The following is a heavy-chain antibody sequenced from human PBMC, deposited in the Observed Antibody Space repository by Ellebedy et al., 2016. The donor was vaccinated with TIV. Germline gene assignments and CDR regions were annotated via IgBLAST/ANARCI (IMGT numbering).Heavy chain of an antibody. V-gene: IGHV1-18*04. CDR3: TRGFYEKFDP. CDR2: ISGYNSDT. CDR1: GYTFTKYG. J-gene: IGHJ5*02. Sequence: ASVKVSCKASGYTFTKYGISWVRQAPGQGLEWMGWISGYNSDTNYAQKFQGRVTMTTDTSTSTVYMELRSLSFDDTAVYYCTRGFYEKFDPWGQGTLVTVS. D-gene: IGHD5/OR15-5a*01.